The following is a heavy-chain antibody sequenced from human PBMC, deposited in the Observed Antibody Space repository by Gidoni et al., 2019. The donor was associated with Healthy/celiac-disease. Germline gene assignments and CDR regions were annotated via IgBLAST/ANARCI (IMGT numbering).Heavy chain of an antibody. Sequence: QVQLQESGPGLVKPSETLSLTCTVSGGSISSYYWSWSRQPAGKGLEWIGRIYPSGSTNHNPSLKSRVTMSVDTSKNQFSLKLSSVTAADTAVYYCARVSGGCMVRGLGPFDYWGQGTLVTVSS. V-gene: IGHV4-4*07. CDR3: ARVSGGCMVRGLGPFDY. CDR1: GGSISSYY. J-gene: IGHJ4*02. CDR2: IYPSGST. D-gene: IGHD3-10*01.